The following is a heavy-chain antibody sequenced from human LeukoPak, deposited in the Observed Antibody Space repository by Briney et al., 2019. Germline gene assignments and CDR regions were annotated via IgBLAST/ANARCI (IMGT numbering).Heavy chain of an antibody. J-gene: IGHJ3*02. D-gene: IGHD4-17*01. CDR2: ISGSGGTT. Sequence: GGSLRLSCAASGFTFSSYAINWVRQAPGKGLEWVSSISGSGGTTYYADSAKGRFTISRDNSKNTVYLQMNSLRAEDTAVYYCAKGGLRSAFDIWGQGTMVTVSS. CDR3: AKGGLRSAFDI. V-gene: IGHV3-23*01. CDR1: GFTFSSYA.